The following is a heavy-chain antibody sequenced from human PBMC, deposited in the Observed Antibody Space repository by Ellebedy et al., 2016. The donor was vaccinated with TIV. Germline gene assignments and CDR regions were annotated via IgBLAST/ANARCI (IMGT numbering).Heavy chain of an antibody. Sequence: PGGSLRLSCAASGFTFSSYWMHWVRQAPGKGLEWVANIHQDGSEKYYVDSVKGRFTISRDNAKNSLYLQMNSLRAEDTAVYYCARDLAVVTAIPIRLPGADYWGQGTLVTVSS. CDR1: GFTFSSYW. J-gene: IGHJ4*02. D-gene: IGHD2-21*02. CDR3: ARDLAVVTAIPIRLPGADY. CDR2: IHQDGSEK. V-gene: IGHV3-7*01.